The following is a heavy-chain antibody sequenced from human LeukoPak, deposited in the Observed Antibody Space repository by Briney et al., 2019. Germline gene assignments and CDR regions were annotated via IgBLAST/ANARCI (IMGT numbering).Heavy chain of an antibody. V-gene: IGHV3-48*03. CDR3: ARDTMGWNYYGLDV. D-gene: IGHD3-10*01. J-gene: IGHJ6*02. Sequence: GGSLRLSCAASGFTFSNLEMHWVRQAPGKGLEWISYISNSGSLMYYADSVEGRFTISRDNAANSLFLQMNSLRAEDTAIYYCARDTMGWNYYGLDVWGQGTTVTVSS. CDR2: ISNSGSLM. CDR1: GFTFSNLE.